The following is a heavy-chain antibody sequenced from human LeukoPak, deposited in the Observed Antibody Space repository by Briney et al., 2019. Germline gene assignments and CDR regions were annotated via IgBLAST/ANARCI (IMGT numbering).Heavy chain of an antibody. CDR3: AKDGGDYSFVPLFDY. D-gene: IGHD4-11*01. Sequence: GGSLRLSCAASGFTFSSYSMNWVRQAPGKGLEWVSSISSSSSYIYYADSVKGRFTISRDNSKNTLYLQMNSLRAEDTAVYYCAKDGGDYSFVPLFDYWGQGTLVTVSS. J-gene: IGHJ4*02. CDR1: GFTFSSYS. V-gene: IGHV3-21*04. CDR2: ISSSSSYI.